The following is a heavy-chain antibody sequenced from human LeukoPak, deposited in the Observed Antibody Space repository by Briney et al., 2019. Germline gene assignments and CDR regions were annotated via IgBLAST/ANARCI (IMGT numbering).Heavy chain of an antibody. CDR3: ALPSSLRY. V-gene: IGHV5-10-1*01. CDR2: IDPSDSYT. Sequence: PGGSLRLSCAASGFTFSSYWMSWVRQAPGKGLEWMGRIDPSDSYTNYSPSFQGHVTISADKSIGTAYLQWSSLKASDTAMYYCALPSSLRYWGQGTLVTVSS. CDR1: GFTFSSYW. J-gene: IGHJ4*02.